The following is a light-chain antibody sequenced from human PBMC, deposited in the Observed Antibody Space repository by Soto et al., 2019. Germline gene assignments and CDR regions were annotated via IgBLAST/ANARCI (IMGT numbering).Light chain of an antibody. J-gene: IGLJ2*01. Sequence: QSALTQPASVSGSPGQSITISCTGTSSDLGTYNYVSWYQQHPDKAPKLIIYDVRNRPSGISDRFSGSKSGDTASLIISGLQAEDEADYYCVLYMGSGTPVFGGGTKLTVL. CDR1: SSDLGTYNY. CDR3: VLYMGSGTPV. CDR2: DVR. V-gene: IGLV2-14*03.